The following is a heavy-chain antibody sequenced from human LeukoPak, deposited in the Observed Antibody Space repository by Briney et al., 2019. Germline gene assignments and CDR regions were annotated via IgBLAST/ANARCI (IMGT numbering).Heavy chain of an antibody. V-gene: IGHV3-74*01. J-gene: IGHJ4*02. CDR2: INSDGRST. CDR3: ASLDY. Sequence: GGSLTLSCAASGFTFSIYWVHWVRQAPGKGLVWVSSINSDGRSTSYADSVKGRFTISRDNAKNTLYLQMNTLRAEDTAVYYCASLDYWGQGTPVTVSS. CDR1: GFTFSIYW.